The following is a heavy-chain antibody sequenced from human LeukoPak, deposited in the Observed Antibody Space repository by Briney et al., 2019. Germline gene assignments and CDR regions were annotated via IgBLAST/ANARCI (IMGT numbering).Heavy chain of an antibody. D-gene: IGHD6-6*01. CDR1: GFTFSSYS. V-gene: IGHV3-21*01. CDR3: ARDVAARGFDY. Sequence: GGSLRLSCAASGFTFSSYSMNWVRQAPGKGLEWVSSISSSSSYIYYADSVKGRFTISRDNAKNSLYLQMNSLRAEDTAVYYCARDVAARGFDYWGQEPWSPSPQ. CDR2: ISSSSSYI. J-gene: IGHJ4*01.